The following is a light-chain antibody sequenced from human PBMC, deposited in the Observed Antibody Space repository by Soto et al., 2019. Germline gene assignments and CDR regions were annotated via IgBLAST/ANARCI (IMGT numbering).Light chain of an antibody. J-gene: IGKJ2*01. CDR2: HAS. V-gene: IGKV1-5*01. CDR3: QHYYMYSYT. CDR1: QSISTY. Sequence: DIQMTQPSTLSASVGDRVTLHCRASQSISTYLAWYQQKPGKAPKVLIYHASNLESGVPSTFSGGGSGTEFTLTISSLQPDDFATYYCQHYYMYSYTLGQGTKLDIK.